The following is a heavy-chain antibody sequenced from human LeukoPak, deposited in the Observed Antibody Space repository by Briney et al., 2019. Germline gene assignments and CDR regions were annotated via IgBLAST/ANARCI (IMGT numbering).Heavy chain of an antibody. CDR1: GGSISSYY. J-gene: IGHJ4*02. V-gene: IGHV4-59*01. CDR3: ARVGLSSSPLDY. CDR2: IYYSGST. Sequence: SETLSLTCTVSGGSISSYYWSRIRQPPGKGLEWIGYIYYSGSTNYNPSLKSRVTISVDTSKNQFSLKLSSVTAADTAVYYCARVGLSSSPLDYWGQGTLVTVSS. D-gene: IGHD6-6*01.